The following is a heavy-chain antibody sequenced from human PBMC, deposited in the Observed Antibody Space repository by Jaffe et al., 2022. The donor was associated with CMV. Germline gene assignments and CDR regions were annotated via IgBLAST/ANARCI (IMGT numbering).Heavy chain of an antibody. CDR2: IDPSDSYT. V-gene: IGHV5-10-1*03. D-gene: IGHD2-15*01. Sequence: EVQLVQSGAEVKKPGESLRISCKGSGYSFTSYWISWVRQMPGKGLEWMGRIDPSDSYTNYSPSFQGHVTISADKSISTAYLQWSSLKASDTAMYYCARHIVVVVAAGDNWFDPWGQGTLVTVSS. CDR3: ARHIVVVVAAGDNWFDP. CDR1: GYSFTSYW. J-gene: IGHJ5*02.